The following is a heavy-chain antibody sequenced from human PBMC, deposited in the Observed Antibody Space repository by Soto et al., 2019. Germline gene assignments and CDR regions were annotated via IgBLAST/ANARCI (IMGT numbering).Heavy chain of an antibody. CDR2: IIPIFGTA. V-gene: IGHV1-69*13. CDR1: GGTFSSYA. D-gene: IGHD6-13*01. CDR3: ARDTPNPYSSTYDY. J-gene: IGHJ4*02. Sequence: SVKVSGKASGGTFSSYAISWVRQAPGQGLEWMGGIIPIFGTANYAQKFQGRVTITADESTSTAYMELSSLRSEDTAVYYCARDTPNPYSSTYDYWGQGTLVTVSS.